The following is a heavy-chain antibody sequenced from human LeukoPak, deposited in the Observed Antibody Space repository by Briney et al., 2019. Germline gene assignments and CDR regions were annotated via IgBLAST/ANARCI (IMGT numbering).Heavy chain of an antibody. D-gene: IGHD2-2*01. V-gene: IGHV3-30-3*01. Sequence: PGGSLRLSCAASGFTFSSYAMHWVRQAPGKGLEWVAVISYDGSNKYYADSVKGRFTISRDNSKNTLYLQMNSLRAEDTAVYYCASSATTIWFYYYYGMDAWGQGTTVTVSS. CDR2: ISYDGSNK. CDR1: GFTFSSYA. CDR3: ASSATTIWFYYYYGMDA. J-gene: IGHJ6*02.